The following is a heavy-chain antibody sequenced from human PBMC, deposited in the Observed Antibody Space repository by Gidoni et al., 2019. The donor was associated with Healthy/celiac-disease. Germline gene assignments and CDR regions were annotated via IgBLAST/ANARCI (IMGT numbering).Heavy chain of an antibody. D-gene: IGHD2-15*01. CDR2: IYHSGST. CDR1: GGSISSGGYS. V-gene: IGHV4-30-2*01. J-gene: IGHJ5*02. Sequence: QLQLQESGSGLVKPSQTLSLTCAVSGGSISSGGYSWSWIRQPPGKGLEWIGYIYHSGSTSYNPSLKSRVTISVDRSKNQFSLKLSSVTAADTAVYYCARGNTVVVVAATPIGWFDPWGQGTLVTVSS. CDR3: ARGNTVVVVAATPIGWFDP.